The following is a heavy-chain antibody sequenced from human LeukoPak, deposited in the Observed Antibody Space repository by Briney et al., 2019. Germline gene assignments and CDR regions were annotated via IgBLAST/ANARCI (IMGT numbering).Heavy chain of an antibody. J-gene: IGHJ4*02. V-gene: IGHV1-46*01. CDR1: GYTFASYY. Sequence: ASVKVSCKASGYTFASYYMHWVRQAPGQGLEWMGIINPSGGSTSYAQKFQGRVTMTRDTSTSTVYMELSSLRSEDTAVYYCARGESAYSSSSGLDYWGQGTLVTVSS. CDR2: INPSGGST. CDR3: ARGESAYSSSSGLDY. D-gene: IGHD6-6*01.